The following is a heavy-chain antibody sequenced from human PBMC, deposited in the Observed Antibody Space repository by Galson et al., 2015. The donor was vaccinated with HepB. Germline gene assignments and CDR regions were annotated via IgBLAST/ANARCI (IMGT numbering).Heavy chain of an antibody. J-gene: IGHJ4*02. V-gene: IGHV1-69*13. CDR2: IIPIFGTA. D-gene: IGHD3-22*01. CDR1: GGTFSSYA. Sequence: SVKVSCTASGGTFSSYAISWVRQAPGQGLEWMGGIIPIFGTANYAQKFQGRVTITADESTSTAYMELSSLRSEDTAVYYCARDYDSSGHGDYWGQGTLVTVSS. CDR3: ARDYDSSGHGDY.